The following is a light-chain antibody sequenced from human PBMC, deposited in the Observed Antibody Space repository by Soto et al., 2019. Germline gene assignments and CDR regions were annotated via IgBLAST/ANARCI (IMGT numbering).Light chain of an antibody. CDR2: GVT. CDR3: SSYTSASTLLYL. J-gene: IGLJ1*01. Sequence: QSALTQPASVSGSPGQSITISCTGTSSDVGGYNYVSWYQQHPGIAPKLLIYGVTNRPSGVSTRFSGSKSRNTASLTISGLQAEDEADYHCSSYTSASTLLYLFVTGTKLTVL. V-gene: IGLV2-14*01. CDR1: SSDVGGYNY.